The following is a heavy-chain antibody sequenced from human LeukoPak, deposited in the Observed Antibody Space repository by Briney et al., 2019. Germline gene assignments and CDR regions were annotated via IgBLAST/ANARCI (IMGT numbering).Heavy chain of an antibody. Sequence: GGSLRLSCEASGFTFISYSMNWVRQAPGKGLEWISYISSRTTTTYYADSVKGRFTISRDDAKNSLYLQLNSLRAEDTAVYYCARDLGTGTLDYWGQGTLVTVSS. CDR2: ISSRTTTT. D-gene: IGHD1-7*01. V-gene: IGHV3-48*01. J-gene: IGHJ4*02. CDR1: GFTFISYS. CDR3: ARDLGTGTLDY.